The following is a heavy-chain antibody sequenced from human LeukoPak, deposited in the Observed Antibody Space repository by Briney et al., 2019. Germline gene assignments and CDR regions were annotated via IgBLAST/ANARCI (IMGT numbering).Heavy chain of an antibody. D-gene: IGHD3-9*01. V-gene: IGHV1-24*01. Sequence: ASVNVSCKVSGYTLPELSPHWVRQAPGKGLEWMGGFDPEDGETIYAQKFQGRVTMTEDTSTDTAYMELSSLRSEDTAVYYCATYYDISPSGDYYGMDVWGKGTTVTVSS. CDR2: FDPEDGET. CDR3: ATYYDISPSGDYYGMDV. J-gene: IGHJ6*04. CDR1: GYTLPELS.